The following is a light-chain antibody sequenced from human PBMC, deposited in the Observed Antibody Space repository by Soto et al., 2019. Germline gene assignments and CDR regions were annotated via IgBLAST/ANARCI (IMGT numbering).Light chain of an antibody. CDR3: QQYSRWPRET. Sequence: EIVMTQSPATLSVSPGERATLSCRASRSVSSNLAWYQQKPGQAPRLLMYGASTRATGIPARFSGSGSGTDFTLTISSLETEDFAVYFCQQYSRWPRETFGPGTKVDIK. J-gene: IGKJ3*01. V-gene: IGKV3-15*01. CDR1: RSVSSN. CDR2: GAS.